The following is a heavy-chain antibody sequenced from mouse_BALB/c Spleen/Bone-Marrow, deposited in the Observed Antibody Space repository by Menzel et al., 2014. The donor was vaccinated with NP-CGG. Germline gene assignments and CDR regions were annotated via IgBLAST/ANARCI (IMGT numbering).Heavy chain of an antibody. CDR2: IYPGNGDT. Sequence: QVQLKESGAELVKPGASVKMSCKASGYTFTSYNMHWVKQTPGQGLEWIGSIYPGNGDTSNNQKFKGKATLTADKSSSTAFMQLSSLTSEDSAVYYCERGYNYVMDYWGQGSSVTVSS. D-gene: IGHD3-1*01. V-gene: IGHV1-12*01. CDR3: ERGYNYVMDY. CDR1: GYTFTSYN. J-gene: IGHJ4*01.